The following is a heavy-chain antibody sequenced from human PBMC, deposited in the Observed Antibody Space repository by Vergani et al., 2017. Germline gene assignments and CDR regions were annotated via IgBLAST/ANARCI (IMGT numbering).Heavy chain of an antibody. CDR1: GFTFRNFA. CDR2: ISGDGDRT. Sequence: EVHLLESGGGQVEPGGSLRPSCVSSGFTFRNFAMPWARQTPGKGQEWVSVISGDGDRTYYADSVKGRFTISRDNSKNTIYLQMNSLKAEDGATYYCAREERSNTSPFVGDWGQGTLVTV. CDR3: AREERSNTSPFVGD. J-gene: IGHJ4*02. D-gene: IGHD2/OR15-2a*01. V-gene: IGHV3-23*01.